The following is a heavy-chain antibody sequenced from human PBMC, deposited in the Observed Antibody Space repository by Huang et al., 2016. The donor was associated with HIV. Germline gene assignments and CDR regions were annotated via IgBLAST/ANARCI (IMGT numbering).Heavy chain of an antibody. V-gene: IGHV1-18*01. Sequence: QVQLVQSGGEVKQPGASVRVSCKASGYDFGSYGMSWGRQAPGKGMEGRGWIGSDSRDTRTAQKFQGRVTMTTDRSATTTYMELRSLRYDDTAVYYCARDTYYTDIWKRNDASFLWGQGTMITVYS. CDR2: IGSDSRDT. J-gene: IGHJ3*01. CDR3: ARDTYYTDIWKRNDASFL. D-gene: IGHD3-22*01. CDR1: GYDFGSYG.